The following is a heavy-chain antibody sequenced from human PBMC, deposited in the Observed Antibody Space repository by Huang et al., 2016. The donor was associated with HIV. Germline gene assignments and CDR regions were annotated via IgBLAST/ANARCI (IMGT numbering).Heavy chain of an antibody. CDR2: IRYDGSNK. J-gene: IGHJ3*02. CDR3: AKGSMANAFDI. CDR1: GFTFSSYG. D-gene: IGHD3-10*01. V-gene: IGHV3-30*02. Sequence: QVQLVESGGGVVQPGGSLRLSCAASGFTFSSYGLHWGRQAPGKELEWVAFIRYDGSNKDYADSVRGRFTISRDNSKNTLYLQMNSLRAEDTAVYYCAKGSMANAFDIWGQGTMVTVSS.